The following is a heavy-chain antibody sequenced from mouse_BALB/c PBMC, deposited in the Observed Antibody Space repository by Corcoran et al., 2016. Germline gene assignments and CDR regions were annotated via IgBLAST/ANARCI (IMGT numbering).Heavy chain of an antibody. CDR2: INPNNGGT. J-gene: IGHJ1*01. V-gene: IGHV1-18*01. CDR1: GYTFTDYN. Sequence: ELLLQESGPGLVKPGAPVKIPGKASGYTFTDYNKEWVKQSHGKSMGWIGYINPNNGGTIYNQKYKGKATLTVDNSSSTAYRELRSLTSEDTAVYYCARSYGYLDVWGAGTTVTVS. CDR3: ARSYGYLDV.